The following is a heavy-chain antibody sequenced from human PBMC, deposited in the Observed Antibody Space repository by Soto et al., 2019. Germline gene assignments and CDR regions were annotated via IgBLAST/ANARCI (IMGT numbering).Heavy chain of an antibody. Sequence: ASVTVSCNASGYTFTSYAMHWVRQAPGQKLEWMGWINAGNGNTKYSQKYQGRVTITRDTSASTAYMELSSLRSEDTAVYYCARARYSGSYVGAFDIWGQGTMVTVSS. D-gene: IGHD1-26*01. CDR3: ARARYSGSYVGAFDI. CDR2: INAGNGNT. CDR1: GYTFTSYA. J-gene: IGHJ3*02. V-gene: IGHV1-3*01.